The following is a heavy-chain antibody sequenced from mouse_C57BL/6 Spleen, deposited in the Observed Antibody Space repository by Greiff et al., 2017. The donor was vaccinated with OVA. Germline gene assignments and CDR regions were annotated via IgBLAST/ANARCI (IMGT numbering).Heavy chain of an antibody. CDR2: INPYNGGT. CDR3: ARRGGSSPYWYFDV. J-gene: IGHJ1*03. CDR1: GYTFTDYY. D-gene: IGHD1-1*01. V-gene: IGHV1-19*01. Sequence: EVQLQQSGPVLVKPGASVKMSCKASGYTFTDYYMNWVKQSHGKSLEWIGVINPYNGGTSYNQKFKGKATLTVDKSSSTAYMELNSLTSEDSAVYYCARRGGSSPYWYFDVWGTGTTVTVSS.